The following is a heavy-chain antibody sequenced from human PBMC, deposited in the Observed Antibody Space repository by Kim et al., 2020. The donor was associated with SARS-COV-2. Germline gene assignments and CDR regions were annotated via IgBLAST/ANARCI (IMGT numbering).Heavy chain of an antibody. V-gene: IGHV3-21*01. Sequence: GGSLRLSCAASGFTFSSYSMNWVRQAPGKGLEWVSSISSSSSYIYYADSVKGRFTISRDNAKNSLYLQMHSLRAEDTAVYYCARGSLAYYYYYYMDVWG. J-gene: IGHJ6*03. CDR3: ARGSLAYYYYYYMDV. CDR2: ISSSSSYI. CDR1: GFTFSSYS. D-gene: IGHD3-10*01.